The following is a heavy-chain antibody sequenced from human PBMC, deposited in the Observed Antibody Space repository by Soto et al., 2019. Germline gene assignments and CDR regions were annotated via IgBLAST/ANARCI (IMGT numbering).Heavy chain of an antibody. Sequence: SETLSLTCTVSGGSMSNYYWSWIRQPPGKGLEWIAYIYYSGSTNYNPSLKSRVTISLDTSENQFSLKLNSVTAADTAVYYCARDRFDGFDYWGQGTLVTVSS. CDR2: IYYSGST. V-gene: IGHV4-59*01. CDR3: ARDRFDGFDY. D-gene: IGHD3-9*01. CDR1: GGSMSNYY. J-gene: IGHJ4*02.